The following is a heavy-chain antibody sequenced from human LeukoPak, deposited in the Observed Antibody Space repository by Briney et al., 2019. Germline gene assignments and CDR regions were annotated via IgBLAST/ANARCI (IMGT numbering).Heavy chain of an antibody. J-gene: IGHJ4*02. D-gene: IGHD3-22*01. CDR2: INPNSGGT. CDR1: GYTFTGYY. V-gene: IGHV1-2*02. Sequence: ASVKVSCKASGYTFTGYYMHWVRQAPGQGLEWMGWINPNSGGTNYAQKFQGRVTMTRGTSISTAYMELSRLRSDDTAVYYCARDYYYDSSGSFDYWGQGTLVTVSS. CDR3: ARDYYYDSSGSFDY.